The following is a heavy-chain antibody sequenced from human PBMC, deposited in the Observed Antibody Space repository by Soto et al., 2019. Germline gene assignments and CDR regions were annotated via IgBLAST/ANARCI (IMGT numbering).Heavy chain of an antibody. CDR3: AKSYYDFWSGYPKDAFDV. J-gene: IGHJ3*01. V-gene: IGHV3-30*18. D-gene: IGHD3-3*01. CDR2: ISYDGSSE. Sequence: QVQLVESGGGVVQPGRSLRLSCAASGFTFSTFAMHWVRQAPGKGLEWVAVISYDGSSEVYVDSVKGRFTISRDNSKNTLYLQMNSLRREDTAVYYCAKSYYDFWSGYPKDAFDVWAKGQWSPSLQ. CDR1: GFTFSTFA.